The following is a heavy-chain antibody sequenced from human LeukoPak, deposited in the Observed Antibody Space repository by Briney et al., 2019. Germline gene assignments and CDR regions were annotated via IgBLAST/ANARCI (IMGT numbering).Heavy chain of an antibody. J-gene: IGHJ4*01. Sequence: GGSLRLSCAASGFTFSSYGMTWVRQAPGQGLDWVSAISLTADTKFYADSVKGRFTISRDNSKNTVYLQMNSLRAEDTAVYYCAKGGPRDGYNDFDYWGHGTLVTVSS. CDR1: GFTFSSYG. CDR3: AKGGPRDGYNDFDY. D-gene: IGHD5-24*01. CDR2: ISLTADTK. V-gene: IGHV3-23*01.